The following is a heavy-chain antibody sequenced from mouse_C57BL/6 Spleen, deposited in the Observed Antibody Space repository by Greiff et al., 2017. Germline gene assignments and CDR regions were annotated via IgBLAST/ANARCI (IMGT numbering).Heavy chain of an antibody. V-gene: IGHV1-80*01. D-gene: IGHD4-1*01. CDR3: SRQTPGTRAMDY. J-gene: IGHJ4*01. CDR1: GYAFSSYW. Sequence: QVQLKQSGAELVKPGASVKISCKASGYAFSSYWMNWVKQRPGKGLEWIGQIYPGDGDTNYNGKFKGKATLTADKSSSTAYMQLSSLTSEDSAVYCCSRQTPGTRAMDYWGQGTSVTVSS. CDR2: IYPGDGDT.